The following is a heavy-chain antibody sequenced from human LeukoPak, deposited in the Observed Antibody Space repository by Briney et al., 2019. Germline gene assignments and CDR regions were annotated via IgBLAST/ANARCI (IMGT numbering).Heavy chain of an antibody. V-gene: IGHV3-21*01. CDR1: GFTFSAYS. CDR2: ISSSSSYI. Sequence: GGSLRLSCAASGFTFSAYSLNWVRQAPGKGLEWVSSISSSSSYIYYADSVKGRFTISRDNAKNSLYLQMNSLRAEDTAVYYCARGYYYDSSGSYRDYWGQGTLVTVSS. D-gene: IGHD3-22*01. CDR3: ARGYYYDSSGSYRDY. J-gene: IGHJ4*02.